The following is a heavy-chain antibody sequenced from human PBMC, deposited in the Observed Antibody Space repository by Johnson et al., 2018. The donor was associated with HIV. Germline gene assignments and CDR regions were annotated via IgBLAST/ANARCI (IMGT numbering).Heavy chain of an antibody. V-gene: IGHV3-20*04. CDR1: GFTFDDDG. Sequence: VQLVESGGGVVRPGGSLRLSCAASGFTFDDDGMSWVRQVPGKGLEWVSGINWNGRSTGYADSVKGRFTISRDNAKSSLYLQMNSLRAEDTALYYCARVYVGSHSDFWSGYYNPFDIWGQGTMVTVSS. CDR2: INWNGRST. CDR3: ARVYVGSHSDFWSGYYNPFDI. D-gene: IGHD3-3*01. J-gene: IGHJ3*02.